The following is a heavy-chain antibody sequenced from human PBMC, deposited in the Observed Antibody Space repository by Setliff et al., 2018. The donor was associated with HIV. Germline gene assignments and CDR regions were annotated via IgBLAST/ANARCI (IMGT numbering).Heavy chain of an antibody. J-gene: IGHJ4*02. CDR1: GFIVNNFE. D-gene: IGHD1-26*01. V-gene: IGHV3-48*03. CDR3: ARENSGTYLGGVFDY. CDR2: ISSSGTIK. Sequence: GSLRLSCAASGFIVNNFEMNWVRQAPGKGLEWISYISSSGTIKKYASSVRGRFTISRDNAKKSLYLQMDSLRAEDTAVYYCARENSGTYLGGVFDYWGQGTLVTVSS.